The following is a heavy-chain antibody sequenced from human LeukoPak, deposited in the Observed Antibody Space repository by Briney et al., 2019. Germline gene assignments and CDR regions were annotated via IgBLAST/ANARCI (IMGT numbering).Heavy chain of an antibody. D-gene: IGHD3-22*01. CDR1: GYTFTSYG. Sequence: ASVKVSCKASGYTFTSYGISWVRQAPGQGLEWMGWISAYNGNTNYAQKLQGRVTMTTDTSTSTAYMGLRSLRSDDTAVYYCARDTSNTYYYDSSGYYKDGGYFDYWGQGTLVTVSS. V-gene: IGHV1-18*01. CDR3: ARDTSNTYYYDSSGYYKDGGYFDY. J-gene: IGHJ4*02. CDR2: ISAYNGNT.